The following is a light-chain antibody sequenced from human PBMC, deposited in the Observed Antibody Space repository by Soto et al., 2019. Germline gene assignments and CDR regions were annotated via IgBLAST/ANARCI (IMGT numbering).Light chain of an antibody. J-gene: IGKJ1*01. CDR2: AAS. CDR3: QQSYTIPMT. CDR1: QSISSY. V-gene: IGKV1-39*01. Sequence: DIEMNQSPSSLSASVGDRVTITCRASQSISSYLNWYQQKPGNAPNLLIYAASTLQSGVPSRFSAYGSETDFTLTISNLQAEDFATYYCQQSYTIPMTFGQGTKVEVK.